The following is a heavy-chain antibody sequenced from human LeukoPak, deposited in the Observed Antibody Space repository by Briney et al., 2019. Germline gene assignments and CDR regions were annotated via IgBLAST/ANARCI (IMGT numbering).Heavy chain of an antibody. Sequence: PGGSLRLSCAASGFTFSSYSMNWVRQAPGKGLEWVSYISSSSSTKYYADSVKGRFTISRDNAKNSLYLQMNSLRAEDTAVYYCARDSYYYDSSGYSKLDYRRQGTM. J-gene: IGHJ4*02. CDR2: ISSSSSTK. V-gene: IGHV3-48*01. CDR1: GFTFSSYS. D-gene: IGHD3-22*01. CDR3: ARDSYYYDSSGYSKLDY.